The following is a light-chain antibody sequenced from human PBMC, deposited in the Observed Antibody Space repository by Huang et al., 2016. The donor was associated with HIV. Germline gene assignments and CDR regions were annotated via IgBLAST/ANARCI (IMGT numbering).Light chain of an antibody. Sequence: EIVLTQSPTTLSLSPGERATLSCRASQRGNRYLAWYQQKPGQSPRLLIYDASNRATGIPARFSGSGSGTDFTLTISSLEPEDFAVYYCQQRSNWPPFTFGQGTRLEIK. J-gene: IGKJ5*01. CDR3: QQRSNWPPFT. V-gene: IGKV3-11*01. CDR1: QRGNRY. CDR2: DAS.